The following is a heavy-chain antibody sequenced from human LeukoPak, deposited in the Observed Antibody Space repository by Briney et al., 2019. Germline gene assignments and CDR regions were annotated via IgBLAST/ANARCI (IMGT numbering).Heavy chain of an antibody. D-gene: IGHD3-22*01. V-gene: IGHV4-4*07. CDR2: IYTSGST. CDR1: GGSITSYY. CDR3: ARGDNYDSSGYYLDAFDI. Sequence: SETLSLTCTVSGGSITSYYWSWIRQPAGKGLEWIGRIYTSGSTNYNPSLKSRVTISVDTSKNQFSLKLSSVTAADTAVYYCARGDNYDSSGYYLDAFDIWGQGTMVTVSS. J-gene: IGHJ3*02.